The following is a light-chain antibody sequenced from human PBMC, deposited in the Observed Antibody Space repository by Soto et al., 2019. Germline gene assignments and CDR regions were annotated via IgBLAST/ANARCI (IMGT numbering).Light chain of an antibody. CDR2: DAS. V-gene: IGKV1-5*01. J-gene: IGKJ1*01. CDR1: QSISNW. CDR3: HQYNNWPWT. Sequence: DIHMTQSPSSLSGSGLDIGTRSCLASQSISNWLAWYQQKPGKAPKLLIYDASSLESGVPSRFSGSGSETEFTLTIRSLQSEDFALYYCHQYNNWPWTFGQGTKVDI.